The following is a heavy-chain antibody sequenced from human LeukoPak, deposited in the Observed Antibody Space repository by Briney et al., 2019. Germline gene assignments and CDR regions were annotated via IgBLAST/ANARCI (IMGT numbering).Heavy chain of an antibody. CDR2: IYYRGST. V-gene: IGHV4-59*01. J-gene: IGHJ4*02. Sequence: SETLSLTCTVSGGSIDGYYWSWIRQPPEKGLEWIGYIYYRGSTNYNPSLESRVTISLDTSKNQFSLNLSSVTAADTAVYYCAGADYDTSAYYYTFDYWGQGTLVTVSS. CDR1: GGSIDGYY. CDR3: AGADYDTSAYYYTFDY. D-gene: IGHD3-22*01.